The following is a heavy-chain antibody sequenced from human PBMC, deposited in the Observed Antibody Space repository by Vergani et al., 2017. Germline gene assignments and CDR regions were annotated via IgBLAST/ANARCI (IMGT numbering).Heavy chain of an antibody. CDR1: GFTFGDYY. Sequence: EVHLEESGGGLVQPGGSLRLSCAASGFTFGDYYMAWIRLAPGKGLDWVASIKRDGTETFYVDSVKGRFTFSRDNAKTTLYLQMNSLRDEDRGVYYCARMSGGSAPYLHYWGQGTLVTVAS. J-gene: IGHJ1*01. CDR2: IKRDGTET. V-gene: IGHV3-7*01. CDR3: ARMSGGSAPYLHY. D-gene: IGHD2-15*01.